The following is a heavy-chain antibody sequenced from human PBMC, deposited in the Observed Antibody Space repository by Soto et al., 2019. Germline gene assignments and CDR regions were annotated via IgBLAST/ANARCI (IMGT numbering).Heavy chain of an antibody. J-gene: IGHJ4*02. Sequence: GGSLRLSCAASGFTFSSYAMSWVRQAPGKGLEWVSAISGSGGSTYYADSVKGRFTISRDNSKNTLYLQMNSLRAEDTAVYYCAKEGSDDSSGLIGYFDYWGQGTLVTVSS. CDR3: AKEGSDDSSGLIGYFDY. D-gene: IGHD3-22*01. CDR2: ISGSGGST. V-gene: IGHV3-23*01. CDR1: GFTFSSYA.